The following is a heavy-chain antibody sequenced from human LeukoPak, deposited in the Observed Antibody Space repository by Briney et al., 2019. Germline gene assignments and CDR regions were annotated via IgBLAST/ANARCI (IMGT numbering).Heavy chain of an antibody. CDR3: ARGSGYSSFYYMDV. J-gene: IGHJ6*03. CDR1: GYTFNSYG. CDR2: MNPNSGNT. D-gene: IGHD6-19*01. Sequence: ASVKVSCKASGYTFNSYGINWVRQATGQGLEWMGWMNPNSGNTGYAQKFQGRVTITRNTSISTAYMELSSLRSEDTAVYYCARGSGYSSFYYMDVWGKGTTVTVSS. V-gene: IGHV1-8*01.